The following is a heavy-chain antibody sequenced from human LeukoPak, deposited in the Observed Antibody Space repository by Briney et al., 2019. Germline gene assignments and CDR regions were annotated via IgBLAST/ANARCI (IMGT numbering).Heavy chain of an antibody. D-gene: IGHD3-3*01. CDR1: GGSISSYY. V-gene: IGHV4-4*07. J-gene: IGHJ3*02. Sequence: SETLCLTCAVSGGSISSYYWSWIRQPAGKGLEWIGRIYTSGSTNYNPSLKSRVTMSVDTSKNQFSLKLSSVTAADTAVYYCARGTDYDFWSGYLPDAFDIWGQGTMVTVSS. CDR2: IYTSGST. CDR3: ARGTDYDFWSGYLPDAFDI.